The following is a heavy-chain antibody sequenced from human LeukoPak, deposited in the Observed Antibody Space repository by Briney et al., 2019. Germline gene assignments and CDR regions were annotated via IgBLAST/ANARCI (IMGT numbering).Heavy chain of an antibody. J-gene: IGHJ3*02. V-gene: IGHV3-30-3*01. CDR1: GFTFSSYA. D-gene: IGHD3-22*01. CDR3: AAGDYYDSSGYFYAFDI. Sequence: GRSLRLSCAASGFTFSSYAMHWVRQAPGKGLEWVAVISYDGSNKYYADSVKGRFTISRDNSKNTLYLQMNSLRAEDTAVYYCAAGDYYDSSGYFYAFDIWGQGTMVTVSS. CDR2: ISYDGSNK.